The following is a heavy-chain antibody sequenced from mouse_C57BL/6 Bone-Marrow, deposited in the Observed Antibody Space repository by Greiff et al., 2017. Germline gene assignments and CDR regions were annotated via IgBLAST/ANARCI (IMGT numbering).Heavy chain of an antibody. CDR3: TTRVYYGSSYWYIDV. V-gene: IGHV14-4*01. D-gene: IGHD1-1*01. J-gene: IGHJ1*03. CDR2: VDPENGDT. Sequence: VQLQQSGAVLVGPGASVKLSCTASGFNIKDDYMHWVTQRPEQGLEWIGWVDPENGDTEYASNVQGKATITADTSYNTAYLQLSSLTSEDTAVYYCTTRVYYGSSYWYIDVWGTGTTVSVSS. CDR1: GFNIKDDY.